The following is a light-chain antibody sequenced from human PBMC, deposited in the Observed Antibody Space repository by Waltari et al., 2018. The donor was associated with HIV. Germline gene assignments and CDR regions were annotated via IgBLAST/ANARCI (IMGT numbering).Light chain of an antibody. CDR3: ASNRLDSTLV. CDR2: DID. CDR1: STDSRFYQH. J-gene: IGLJ2*01. Sequence: QSALSQPAYVSGFPGQTINISCTGISTDSRFYQHVSWYQQHPGSVPRLIIYDIDSRPSGISDHFSGSRSGDSASLTISGLQSGDEAHYFCASNRLDSTLVFGGGTKLTIL. V-gene: IGLV2-14*03.